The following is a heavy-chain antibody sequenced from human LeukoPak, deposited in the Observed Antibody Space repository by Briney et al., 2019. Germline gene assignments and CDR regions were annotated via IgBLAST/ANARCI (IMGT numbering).Heavy chain of an antibody. D-gene: IGHD6-6*01. Sequence: ASVKVSCKASGYTFTSFDINWVRQATGQGLEWMGLMNPNSGNTGYAQKFQGRVTMARNTSITTAYMELSSLRSEDTAVYYCARSAARRAVGYWFDPWGQGTLVTVSS. CDR3: ARSAARRAVGYWFDP. V-gene: IGHV1-8*01. CDR1: GYTFTSFD. J-gene: IGHJ5*02. CDR2: MNPNSGNT.